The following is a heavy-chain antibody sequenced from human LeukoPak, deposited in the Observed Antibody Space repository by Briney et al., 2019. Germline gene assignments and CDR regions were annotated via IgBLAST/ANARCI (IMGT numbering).Heavy chain of an antibody. J-gene: IGHJ4*02. CDR2: IYYSRST. V-gene: IGHV4-30-4*01. Sequence: PQTLSLTCTVSGGSISSGDYFWSWIRQPPGKGLEWIGHIYYSRSTYYNPSLKSRVTISVDTSKNQFSLKLTSVTAADTAVYYCARESSYYDSSGYTYWGQGTLVTVSS. D-gene: IGHD3-22*01. CDR3: ARESSYYDSSGYTY. CDR1: GGSISSGDYF.